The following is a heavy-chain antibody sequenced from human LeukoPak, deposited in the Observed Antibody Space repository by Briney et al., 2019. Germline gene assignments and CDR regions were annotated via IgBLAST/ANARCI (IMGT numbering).Heavy chain of an antibody. CDR1: GFTFSGSA. D-gene: IGHD2-21*02. J-gene: IGHJ4*02. CDR3: TRHTVVTGPFDY. CDR2: IRSKANSYAT. Sequence: PGGSLRLSCAASGFTFSGSAMHWVRQASGKGLEWVGRIRSKANSYATAYAASVKGRFTISRDDSKNTAYLQMNSLKTEDTAVYYCTRHTVVTGPFDYWGQGTLVTVSS. V-gene: IGHV3-73*01.